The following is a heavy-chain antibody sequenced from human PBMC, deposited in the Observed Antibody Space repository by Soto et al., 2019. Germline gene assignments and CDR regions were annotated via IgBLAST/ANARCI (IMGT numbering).Heavy chain of an antibody. CDR3: AKRGYDSSGYYHFDY. Sequence: PGGSLRLSCAASGFTFSTYAMSWVRQAPGKGLEWVSGISGSGDSTYYADSVKGRFTISRDNSKNTLYLQMNSLRAEDTAVYYCAKRGYDSSGYYHFDYWGQGTLVTVSS. CDR1: GFTFSTYA. V-gene: IGHV3-23*01. J-gene: IGHJ4*02. CDR2: ISGSGDST. D-gene: IGHD3-22*01.